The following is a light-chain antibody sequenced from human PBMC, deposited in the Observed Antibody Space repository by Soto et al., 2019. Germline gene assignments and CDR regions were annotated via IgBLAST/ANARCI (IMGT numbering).Light chain of an antibody. Sequence: AIQMTQSPSSLSASVGDRVTITCRASQGIRNDLGWYQQKPGKAPNLLIYAASTLQSGVPSRFSGSGSGTDFTLTTSGLQPEDFATYYCLHDYNYPRTFGQGTKVEIK. CDR2: AAS. CDR1: QGIRND. CDR3: LHDYNYPRT. J-gene: IGKJ1*01. V-gene: IGKV1-6*01.